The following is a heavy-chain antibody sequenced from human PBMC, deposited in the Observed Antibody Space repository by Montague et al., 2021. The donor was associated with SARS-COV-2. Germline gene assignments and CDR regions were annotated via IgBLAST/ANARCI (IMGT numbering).Heavy chain of an antibody. CDR3: ARAPYYGSGKPYDFDY. V-gene: IGHV4-38-2*02. CDR1: GYSINSNYH. CDR2: SYYSGNT. Sequence: SETLSLTCTVSGYSINSNYHWGWIRQPPGKGLEWIGCSYYSGNTXXNPXXXGRVTISLDTSNNHFSLKVTSVTATDTAVYYCARAPYYGSGKPYDFDYWGRGTLVTVSS. J-gene: IGHJ4*02. D-gene: IGHD3-10*01.